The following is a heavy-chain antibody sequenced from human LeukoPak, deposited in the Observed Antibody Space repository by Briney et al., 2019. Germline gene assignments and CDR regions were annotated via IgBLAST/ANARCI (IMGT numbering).Heavy chain of an antibody. D-gene: IGHD2-15*01. Sequence: GGSLRLSCAASGFTFSGYPIHWVRQAPGKGLEWVAVISYDGSNKYYADSVKGRFTISRDNSKNTLYLQMNSLRAEDTAVYYCARDRLGVAAPGSWFDPWGQGTLVTVSS. J-gene: IGHJ5*02. CDR2: ISYDGSNK. CDR1: GFTFSGYP. CDR3: ARDRLGVAAPGSWFDP. V-gene: IGHV3-30-3*01.